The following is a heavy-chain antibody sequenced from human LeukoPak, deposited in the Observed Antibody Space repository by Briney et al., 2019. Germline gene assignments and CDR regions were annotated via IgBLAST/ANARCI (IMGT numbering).Heavy chain of an antibody. D-gene: IGHD6-19*01. V-gene: IGHV5-51*01. Sequence: GESLKISCKGSGYSFTGYWIGWVRQMPGKGLEWMGIIYPGDSDTRYSPSFQGQVTISADKSISTAYLQWSSLKASDTAMYYCARQGTQWLVPDYFDYWGQGTLVTVSS. CDR3: ARQGTQWLVPDYFDY. CDR2: IYPGDSDT. J-gene: IGHJ4*02. CDR1: GYSFTGYW.